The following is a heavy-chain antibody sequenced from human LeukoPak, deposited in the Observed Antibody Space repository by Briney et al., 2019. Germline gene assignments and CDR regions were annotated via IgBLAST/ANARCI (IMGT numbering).Heavy chain of an antibody. D-gene: IGHD3-3*01. Sequence: PGKSLRLSCAASGFTFSDYGMHWVRQAPGKGLEWVSAISGSGGSTYYADSVKGRFTISRDNSKNTLYLQMNSLRAEDTAVYYCAKDYYFWSGYSDYWGQGTLVTVSS. CDR2: ISGSGGST. CDR1: GFTFSDYG. V-gene: IGHV3-23*01. CDR3: AKDYYFWSGYSDY. J-gene: IGHJ4*02.